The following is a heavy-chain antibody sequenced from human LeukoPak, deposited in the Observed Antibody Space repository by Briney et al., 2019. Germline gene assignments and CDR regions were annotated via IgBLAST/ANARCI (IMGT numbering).Heavy chain of an antibody. CDR1: GFTFDDNA. Sequence: GGSLRLSCAATGFTFDDNAMHWGRQRPGKGLGWVSGISSYGEITAYADSVQGRCPVSPDTAKKSLYLQMNSLSPADTALYYCERGLDSADCVEPQTDYYFDLWGQGTLVTVSS. CDR2: ISSYGEIT. V-gene: IGHV3-20*04. D-gene: IGHD4-17*01. J-gene: IGHJ4*02. CDR3: ERGLDSADCVEPQTDYYFDL.